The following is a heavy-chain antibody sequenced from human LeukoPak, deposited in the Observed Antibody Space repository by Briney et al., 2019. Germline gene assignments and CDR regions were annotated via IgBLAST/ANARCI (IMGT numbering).Heavy chain of an antibody. CDR2: ISSSSSYI. CDR1: GFTFSSYS. CDR3: AREMATKAFDY. J-gene: IGHJ4*02. D-gene: IGHD5-24*01. V-gene: IGHV3-21*01. Sequence: GGSLRLSCAASGFTFSSYSMNWVRQAPGKGLEWVSSISSSSSYIYYADSVKGRFTISRDNSKNTLYLQMNSLRAEDTAVYYCAREMATKAFDYWGQGTLVTVSS.